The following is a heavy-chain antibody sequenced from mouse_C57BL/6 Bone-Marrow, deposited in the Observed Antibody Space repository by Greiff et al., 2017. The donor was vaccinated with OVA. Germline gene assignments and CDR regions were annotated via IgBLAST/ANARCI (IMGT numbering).Heavy chain of an antibody. D-gene: IGHD1-1*01. CDR1: GYTFTSYW. Sequence: QVQLQQPGPELVKPGASVKLSCKASGYTFTSYWMHWVKQRPGQGLEWIGNINPSNGGTNYNEKFKSKATLTVDKSSSTVYMQLSSLTSEDSTIYNCSESIAKVVAKNFDVWGTGTTVTVSA. CDR2: INPSNGGT. J-gene: IGHJ1*03. V-gene: IGHV1-53*01. CDR3: SESIAKVVAKNFDV.